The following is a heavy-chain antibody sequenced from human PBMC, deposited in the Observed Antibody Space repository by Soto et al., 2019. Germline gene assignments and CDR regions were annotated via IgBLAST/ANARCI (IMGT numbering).Heavy chain of an antibody. Sequence: QVQLQQWGAGLLKPSETLSLTCAVYGGSFSGYYWSWIRQPPGKGLEWIGEINHSGSTNYNPSLKSRVTISVDTSKSQFSLKLSSVTAADTAVYYCARGVIRFGFNYYGMDVWGQGTTVTVSS. D-gene: IGHD3-10*02. J-gene: IGHJ6*02. CDR2: INHSGST. CDR3: ARGVIRFGFNYYGMDV. V-gene: IGHV4-34*01. CDR1: GGSFSGYY.